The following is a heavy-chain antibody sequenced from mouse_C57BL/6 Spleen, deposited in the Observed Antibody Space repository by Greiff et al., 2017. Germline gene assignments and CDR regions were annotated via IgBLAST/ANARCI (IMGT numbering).Heavy chain of an antibody. CDR3: ASPYYDYGDAMDY. CDR1: GYAFSSSW. J-gene: IGHJ4*01. CDR2: IYPGDGDT. V-gene: IGHV1-82*01. D-gene: IGHD2-4*01. Sequence: QVQLQQSGPELVKPGASVKVSCKASGYAFSSSWMNWVKQRPGKGLEWIGRIYPGDGDTNYNGKFKGKATLTADKSSSTAYMQLSSLTSEDSAVYFCASPYYDYGDAMDYWGQGTSVTVSS.